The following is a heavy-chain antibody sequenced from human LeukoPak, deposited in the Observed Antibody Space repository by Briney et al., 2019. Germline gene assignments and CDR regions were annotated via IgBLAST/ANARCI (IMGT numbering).Heavy chain of an antibody. CDR3: AGLTRAYQLPDNPDY. V-gene: IGHV4-39*01. D-gene: IGHD2-2*01. CDR2: IYYSGST. CDR1: GGFISSSDYY. Sequence: PSETLSLTCTVSGGFISSSDYYWGWIRQPPGKGLEWIGTIYYSGSTYYSPSLKSRVTISVDTSKSQFSLKLSSVTAADTALYYCAGLTRAYQLPDNPDYWGQGTLVPVSS. J-gene: IGHJ4*02.